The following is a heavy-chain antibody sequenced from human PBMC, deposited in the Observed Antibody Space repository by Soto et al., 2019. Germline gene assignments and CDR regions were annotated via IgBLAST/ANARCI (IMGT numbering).Heavy chain of an antibody. CDR1: GGTFSSYA. J-gene: IGHJ4*02. V-gene: IGHV1-69*13. CDR2: IIPIFGTA. CDR3: ARERVAAAGTFDY. Sequence: GASVKVSCKASGGTFSSYAISWVRQAPGQGLEWMGGIIPIFGTANYAQKFQGRVTITADESTSTAYMELSSLRSEDTAVYYCARERVAAAGTFDYWGQGTLVTVSS. D-gene: IGHD6-13*01.